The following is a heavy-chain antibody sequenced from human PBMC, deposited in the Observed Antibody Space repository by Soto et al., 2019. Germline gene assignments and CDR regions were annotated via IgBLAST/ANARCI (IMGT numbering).Heavy chain of an antibody. V-gene: IGHV3-9*01. D-gene: IGHD2-2*01. CDR2: ISWNSGSI. Sequence: KGLEWVSGISWNSGSIGYADSVKGRFTISRDNAKNSLYLQMNSLRAEDTALFYCFFFQAEDGIRAVRSVSAFLLNRSSDL. CDR3: FFFQAEDGIRAVRSVSAFLLNRSSDL. J-gene: IGHJ2*01.